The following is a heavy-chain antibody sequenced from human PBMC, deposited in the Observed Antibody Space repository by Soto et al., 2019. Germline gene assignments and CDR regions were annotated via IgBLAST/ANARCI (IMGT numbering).Heavy chain of an antibody. Sequence: ASVKVSCKASGYTFFSYGITWVRQAPGQGLEWMGWVSGYNGHTNYAQKFQGRVTMTRDISTTTAYMELRNLRSDDTAVYYCARLVGPTSSDNWFDPWGQGTLVTSPQ. V-gene: IGHV1-18*01. J-gene: IGHJ5*02. CDR1: GYTFFSYG. D-gene: IGHD1-26*01. CDR2: VSGYNGHT. CDR3: ARLVGPTSSDNWFDP.